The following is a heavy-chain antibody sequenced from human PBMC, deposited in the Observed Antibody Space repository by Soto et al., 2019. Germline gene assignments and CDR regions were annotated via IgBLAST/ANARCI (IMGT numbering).Heavy chain of an antibody. CDR2: IYYSGST. CDR1: GGSISSSSDY. Sequence: QLQLQESGPGLVKPSETLSLTCTVSGGSISSSSDYWGWIRQPPGKGLEWISSIYYSGSTYYNPALKSRVTMSVDTSKNQFSLKLSPVTDADRAVYYGARRQSSSWYGLWGQGTLVTVSS. D-gene: IGHD6-13*01. CDR3: ARRQSSSWYGL. V-gene: IGHV4-39*01. J-gene: IGHJ4*02.